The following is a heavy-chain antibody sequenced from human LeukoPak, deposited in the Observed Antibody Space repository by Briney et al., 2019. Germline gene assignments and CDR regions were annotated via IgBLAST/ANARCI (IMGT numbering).Heavy chain of an antibody. CDR3: ARGDPHADL. CDR2: ITISGQTK. CDR1: GCAFSTYE. J-gene: IGHJ5*02. V-gene: IGHV3-48*03. Sequence: GGSLRLSCAASGCAFSTYEMSWVRQAPGKGLEWIADITISGQTKNYADSVKGRFTISRDNAMSSLYLQMNSLRVEDTGVFYCARGDPHADLWGQGTLVTVSS.